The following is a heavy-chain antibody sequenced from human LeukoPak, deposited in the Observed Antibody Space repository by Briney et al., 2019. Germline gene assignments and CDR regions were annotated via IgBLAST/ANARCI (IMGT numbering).Heavy chain of an antibody. Sequence: GGSLRLSCAASGFTFSGSAMHWVRQASGKGLEWVGRIRSKANSYATAYAASVKGRFTISRDDSKNTAYLQMNSLKTEDTAVYYCTSHLRGGYDLPTYWGQGTLVTVSS. J-gene: IGHJ4*02. CDR2: IRSKANSYAT. V-gene: IGHV3-73*01. D-gene: IGHD5-12*01. CDR1: GFTFSGSA. CDR3: TSHLRGGYDLPTY.